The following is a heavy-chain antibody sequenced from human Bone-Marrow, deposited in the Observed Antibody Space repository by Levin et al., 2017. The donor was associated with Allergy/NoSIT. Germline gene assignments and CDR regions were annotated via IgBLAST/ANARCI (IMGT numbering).Heavy chain of an antibody. CDR3: ARAYDSSGYYYSFEGYYYYGMDV. D-gene: IGHD3-22*01. Sequence: SGGSLRLSCAASGFTFSSYSMNWVRQAPGKGLEWVSSISSSSSYIYYADSVKGRFTISRDNAKNSLYLQMNSLRAEDTAVYYCARAYDSSGYYYSFEGYYYYGMDVWGQGTTVTVSS. CDR1: GFTFSSYS. CDR2: ISSSSSYI. V-gene: IGHV3-21*01. J-gene: IGHJ6*02.